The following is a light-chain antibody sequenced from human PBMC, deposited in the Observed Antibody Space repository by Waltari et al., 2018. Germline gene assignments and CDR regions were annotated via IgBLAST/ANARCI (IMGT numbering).Light chain of an antibody. J-gene: IGLJ2*01. CDR2: GKN. CDR1: SLSASY. CDR3: SSRDSSASHVL. Sequence: SSELTQDPAVSVALGQTVRITCQGASLSASYARRYQQKSGQAPILALFGKNKRPSGIPDRFSGYNSETTTSLTITGAQAEDEADYYCSSRDSSASHVLFAGGTKLTVL. V-gene: IGLV3-19*01.